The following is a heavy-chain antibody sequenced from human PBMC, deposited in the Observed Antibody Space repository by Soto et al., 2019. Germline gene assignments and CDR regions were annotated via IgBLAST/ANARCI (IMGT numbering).Heavy chain of an antibody. CDR1: GGSISSYY. CDR3: ARPKAAMVRGVIIEVGWFDP. Sequence: SETLSLTCTVSGGSISSYYWSWIRQPPGKGLEWIGYIYYSGSTNYNPSLKSRVTISVDTSKNQFSLKLSSVTAADTAVYYCARPKAAMVRGVIIEVGWFDPWGQGTLVTVSS. J-gene: IGHJ5*02. D-gene: IGHD3-10*01. V-gene: IGHV4-59*08. CDR2: IYYSGST.